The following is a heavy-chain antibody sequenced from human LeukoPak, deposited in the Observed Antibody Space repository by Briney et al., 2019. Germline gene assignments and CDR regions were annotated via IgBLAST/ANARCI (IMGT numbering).Heavy chain of an antibody. CDR3: AKGVPAAIPPYFDY. V-gene: IGHV3-30-3*01. D-gene: IGHD2-2*02. CDR1: GFTFSSYA. CDR2: ISYDGSNK. Sequence: GGSLRLSCAASGFTFSSYAMHWVRQAPGKGLEWVAVISYDGSNKYYADSVKGRFTISRDNSKNTLYLQMSSLRAEDTAVYYCAKGVPAAIPPYFDYWGQGTLVTVSS. J-gene: IGHJ4*02.